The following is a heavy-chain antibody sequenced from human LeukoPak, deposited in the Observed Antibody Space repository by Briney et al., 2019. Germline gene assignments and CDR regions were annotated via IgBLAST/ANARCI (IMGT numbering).Heavy chain of an antibody. CDR2: ISGSGGST. Sequence: GGSLRLSCAASGLTFSSYGMHWVRQAPGKGLEWVSAISGSGGSTYYADSVKGRFTISRDNSKNTLYLQMNSLRAEDTAVYYCAKDRTVTTPYYFDYWGQGTLVTVSS. D-gene: IGHD4-17*01. J-gene: IGHJ4*02. V-gene: IGHV3-23*01. CDR3: AKDRTVTTPYYFDY. CDR1: GLTFSSYG.